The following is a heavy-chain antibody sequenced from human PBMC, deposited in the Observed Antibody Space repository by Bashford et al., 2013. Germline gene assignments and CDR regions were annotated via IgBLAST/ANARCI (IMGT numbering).Heavy chain of an antibody. J-gene: IGHJ6*02. Sequence: SETLSLTCSVSGGSISTYFWSWIRQPPGKGLEWIGYISHSGTTNYNPSLKSRITISLDTSKIQFSLKLSSVTAADTAVYYCARDPRVPRPAGGMDVWGQGTTVTVSS. CDR2: ISHSGTT. CDR1: GGSISTYF. CDR3: ARDPRVPRPAGGMDV. V-gene: IGHV4-59*01. D-gene: IGHD2-2*01.